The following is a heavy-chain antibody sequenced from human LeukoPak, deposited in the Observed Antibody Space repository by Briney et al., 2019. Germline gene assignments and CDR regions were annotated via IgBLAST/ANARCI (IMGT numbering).Heavy chain of an antibody. V-gene: IGHV1-46*01. Sequence: ASVKVSCKASGGTFSSYAISWVRQAPGQGLEWMGIINPSGGSTSYAQKFQGRVTMTRDTSTSTVYMELSSLRSEDTAVYYCARDRGGYSYGYRFDYWGQGTLVTVSS. CDR1: GGTFSSYA. CDR3: ARDRGGYSYGYRFDY. D-gene: IGHD5-18*01. J-gene: IGHJ4*02. CDR2: INPSGGST.